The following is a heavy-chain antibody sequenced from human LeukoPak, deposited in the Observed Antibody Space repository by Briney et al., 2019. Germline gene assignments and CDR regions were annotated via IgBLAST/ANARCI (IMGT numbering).Heavy chain of an antibody. CDR1: GYTFTSYG. CDR3: ARGFGDSSGYRLYYFDY. J-gene: IGHJ4*02. V-gene: IGHV1-18*01. Sequence: ASVKVSCKASGYTFTSYGISWVRQAPGQGLEWMGWISAYNGNTNYAQKLPGGVTMTTDTSTSTAYMELRSLRPDDTAVYYCARGFGDSSGYRLYYFDYWGQGTLVTVSS. CDR2: ISAYNGNT. D-gene: IGHD3-22*01.